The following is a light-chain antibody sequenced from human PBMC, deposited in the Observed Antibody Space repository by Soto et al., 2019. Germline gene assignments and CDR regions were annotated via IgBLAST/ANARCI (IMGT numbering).Light chain of an antibody. J-gene: IGLJ1*01. Sequence: QSVLTQPASVSGSPGQSITISCTGTSSDVGGYNYVSWYQQHPGKAPKLMIYDVSNRPSGVSNRFSGSKSGNTASLTNSGLQAEYEADYNCSSYTSSSTPHVFGTGTK. CDR3: SSYTSSSTPHV. V-gene: IGLV2-14*01. CDR1: SSDVGGYNY. CDR2: DVS.